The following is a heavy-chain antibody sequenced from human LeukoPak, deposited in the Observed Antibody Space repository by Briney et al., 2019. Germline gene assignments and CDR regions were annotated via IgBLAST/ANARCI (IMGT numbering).Heavy chain of an antibody. V-gene: IGHV3-21*01. CDR1: GFTFSSYS. CDR2: ISSSSSYI. CDR3: ARVDIAAAGDFDY. Sequence: SGGSLRLSCAASGFTFSSYSMNWVRQAPGKGLEWVSSISSSSSYIYYADSVKGRFTISRGNAKNSLYLQMNSLRAEDTAVYYCARVDIAAAGDFDYWGQGTLVTVSS. D-gene: IGHD6-13*01. J-gene: IGHJ4*02.